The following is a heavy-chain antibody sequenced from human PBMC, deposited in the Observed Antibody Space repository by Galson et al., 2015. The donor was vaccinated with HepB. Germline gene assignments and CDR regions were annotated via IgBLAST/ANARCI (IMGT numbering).Heavy chain of an antibody. J-gene: IGHJ4*02. V-gene: IGHV3-21*01. CDR3: ARERSGYYYDF. D-gene: IGHD3-22*01. CDR1: GFTFSPYT. Sequence: SLRLSCAASGFTFSPYTMTWVRQAPGKGLEWVSSIISSSSSIYYADSVKGRFTISRDNAKDSLYLQMNSLRAEDTAVYYCARERSGYYYDFWGQGTLVTVSS. CDR2: IISSSSSI.